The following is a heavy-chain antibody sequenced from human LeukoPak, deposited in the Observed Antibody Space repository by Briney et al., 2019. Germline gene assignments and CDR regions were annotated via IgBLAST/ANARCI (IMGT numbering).Heavy chain of an antibody. D-gene: IGHD4-17*01. V-gene: IGHV3-53*04. CDR1: GFTVSSNF. Sequence: GGSLRLSCAASGFTVSSNFMTWVRQALGKGLEWVSVISSGGTTYYADSVKGRFTISRHISKNTVYLQMNSLRAEDTAVYYCARDRSYGDFAWGYWGQGTLVTVSS. J-gene: IGHJ4*02. CDR2: ISSGGTT. CDR3: ARDRSYGDFAWGY.